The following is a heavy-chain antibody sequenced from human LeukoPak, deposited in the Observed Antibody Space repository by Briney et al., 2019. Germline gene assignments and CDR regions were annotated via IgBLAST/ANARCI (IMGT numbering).Heavy chain of an antibody. CDR1: GYTFTSYY. V-gene: IGHV1-46*01. Sequence: ASVKVSCKASGYTFTSYYMHWVRQAPGQGLEWMGIINPNGGSTNYAQSFQGRVTMTRDTSTSTVHMELSSLGSEDTAVYYCARWELESSGFDYWGQGTLVTVSS. J-gene: IGHJ4*02. CDR3: ARWELESSGFDY. CDR2: INPNGGST. D-gene: IGHD1-26*01.